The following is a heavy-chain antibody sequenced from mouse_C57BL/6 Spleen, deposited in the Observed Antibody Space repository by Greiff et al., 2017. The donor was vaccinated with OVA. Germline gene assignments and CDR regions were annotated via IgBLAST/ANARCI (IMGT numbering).Heavy chain of an antibody. J-gene: IGHJ3*01. CDR1: GYAFSSYW. CDR2: IYPGDGDT. V-gene: IGHV1-80*01. CDR3: ARGDYGNYAWFAY. D-gene: IGHD2-1*01. Sequence: QLKQSGAELVKPGASVKISCKASGYAFSSYWMNWVKQRPGKGLEWIGQIYPGDGDTNYNGKFKGKATLTADKSSSTAYMQLSSLTSEDSAVYFCARGDYGNYAWFAYWGQGTLVTVSA.